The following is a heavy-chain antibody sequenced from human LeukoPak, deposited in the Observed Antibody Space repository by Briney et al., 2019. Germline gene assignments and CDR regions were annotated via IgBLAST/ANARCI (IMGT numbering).Heavy chain of an antibody. J-gene: IGHJ5*02. CDR1: GFIVSSNY. D-gene: IGHD2-2*01. CDR2: IYSGGST. Sequence: RTGGSLRLSCAASGFIVSSNYISWVRQAPGKGLEWVSVIYSGGSTYYADSVKGRFTISRDNARNSLYLEMNSLRADDTAMYFFARSVVPAGAWFDPWGQGTLVIVS. V-gene: IGHV3-53*01. CDR3: ARSVVPAGAWFDP.